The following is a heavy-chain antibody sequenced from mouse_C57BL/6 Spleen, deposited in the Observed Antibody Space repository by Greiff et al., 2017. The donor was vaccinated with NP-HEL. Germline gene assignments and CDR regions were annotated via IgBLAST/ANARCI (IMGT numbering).Heavy chain of an antibody. CDR2: IYPRDGST. J-gene: IGHJ2*01. CDR1: GYTFTDHT. D-gene: IGHD2-3*01. CDR3: AEGPHYDGYCLGY. Sequence: QVQLKESDAELVKPGASVKISCTVSGYTFTDHTIHWMKQRPEQGLEWIGNIYPRDGSTKYTEKFKGKATLTADKSSSTAYMQLNSLTSEDSAVYSCAEGPHYDGYCLGYWGQGTTLTVSS. V-gene: IGHV1-78*01.